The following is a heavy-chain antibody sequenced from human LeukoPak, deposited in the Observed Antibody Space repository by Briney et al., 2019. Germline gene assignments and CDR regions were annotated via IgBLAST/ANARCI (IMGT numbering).Heavy chain of an antibody. V-gene: IGHV3-9*01. D-gene: IGHD3-22*01. J-gene: IGHJ3*02. CDR3: AKGNYYYDSSGYGDAFDI. CDR2: ISWNSGSI. CDR1: GFTFDDYA. Sequence: GRSLRLSCAASGFTFDDYAMHWVRQAPGKGLEWVSGISWNSGSIGYADSVKGRFTISRDNAKNSLYLQMNSLRAEDTALYYCAKGNYYYDSSGYGDAFDIWGRGTMVTVSS.